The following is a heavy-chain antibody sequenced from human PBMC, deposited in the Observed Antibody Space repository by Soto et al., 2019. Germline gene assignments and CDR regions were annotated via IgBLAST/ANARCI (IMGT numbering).Heavy chain of an antibody. V-gene: IGHV4-30-4*01. Sequence: PSETLSLTCTVSGGSISSGAYYWSWIRQPPGKGLEWIGYIYYSGSTYYNPSLKSRVTISVDTSKNQFSLELSSVTAADTAVYYCARGYSGYDGWFDPWGQGTLVTVSS. CDR1: GGSISSGAYY. CDR3: ARGYSGYDGWFDP. J-gene: IGHJ5*02. CDR2: IYYSGST. D-gene: IGHD5-12*01.